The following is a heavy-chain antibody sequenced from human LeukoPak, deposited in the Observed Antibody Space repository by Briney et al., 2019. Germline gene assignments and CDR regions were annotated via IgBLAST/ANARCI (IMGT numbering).Heavy chain of an antibody. J-gene: IGHJ4*02. CDR3: ARDRGYSGYPTYFDY. Sequence: SETLSLTCTVSGGSISSGSYYWSWIRQPAGKGLEWIGRINTSGSTNYNPSLKSRVTISVDTSKNQFSLKLSSVTAADTAVYYCARDRGYSGYPTYFDYWGQGTLVTVSS. CDR1: GGSISSGSYY. CDR2: INTSGST. D-gene: IGHD5-12*01. V-gene: IGHV4-61*02.